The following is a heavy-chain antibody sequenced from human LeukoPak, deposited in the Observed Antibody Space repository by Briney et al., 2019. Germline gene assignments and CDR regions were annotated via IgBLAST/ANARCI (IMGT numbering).Heavy chain of an antibody. D-gene: IGHD2-15*01. J-gene: IGHJ6*02. CDR3: AKDATPSYYYYYYGMDV. V-gene: IGHV3-23*01. Sequence: GGSLRLSCAASGFTSSSYAMSWVRQAPGKGLEWVSAISGSGGSTYYADSVKGRFTISRDNSKNTLYLQMNSLRAEDTAVYYCAKDATPSYYYYYYGMDVWGQGTTVTVSS. CDR2: ISGSGGST. CDR1: GFTSSSYA.